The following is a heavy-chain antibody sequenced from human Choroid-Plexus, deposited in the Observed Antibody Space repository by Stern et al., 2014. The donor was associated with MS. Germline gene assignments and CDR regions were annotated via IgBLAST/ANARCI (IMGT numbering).Heavy chain of an antibody. D-gene: IGHD3-10*01. CDR2: IYTSGGT. V-gene: IGHV4-61*02. CDR1: GGSITSGRYY. CDR3: ARADYSVSGTPFQH. J-gene: IGHJ4*02. Sequence: QLQLQESGPGLVRPSQTLSLTCTVSGGSITSGRYYWTWIRQTAGKGLEWIGRIYTSGGTNYNPSFESRVTISMDTSSNHFSLQLSSVTVADTAVYFCARADYSVSGTPFQHWGQGTLVAV.